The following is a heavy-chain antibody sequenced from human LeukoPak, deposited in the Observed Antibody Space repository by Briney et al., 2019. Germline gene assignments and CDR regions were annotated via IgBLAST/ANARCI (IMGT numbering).Heavy chain of an antibody. Sequence: GGSLRLSCAASGFTFSSYAMSWVRQAPGKGLEWVSSIGGSGGSTYYADSVKGRFTISRDNSKNTLYLQMNSLRAEDTAVYYCAKVETAAAATLRGFDYWGQGTLVTVS. CDR1: GFTFSSYA. D-gene: IGHD6-13*01. V-gene: IGHV3-23*01. CDR3: AKVETAAAATLRGFDY. J-gene: IGHJ4*02. CDR2: IGGSGGST.